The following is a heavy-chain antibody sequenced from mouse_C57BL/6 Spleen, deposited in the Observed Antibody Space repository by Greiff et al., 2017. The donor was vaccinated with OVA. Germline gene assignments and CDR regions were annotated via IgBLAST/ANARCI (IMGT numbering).Heavy chain of an antibody. CDR2: ISSGGDYI. CDR3: TRVTGSFFDY. J-gene: IGHJ2*01. D-gene: IGHD4-1*01. V-gene: IGHV5-9-1*02. CDR1: GFTFSSYA. Sequence: EVQRVESGEGLVKPGGSLKLSCAASGFTFSSYAMSWVRQTPEKRLEWVAYISSGGDYIYYADTVKGRFTISRDNARNTLYLQMSSLKSEDAAMYYCTRVTGSFFDYWGQGTTLTVSS.